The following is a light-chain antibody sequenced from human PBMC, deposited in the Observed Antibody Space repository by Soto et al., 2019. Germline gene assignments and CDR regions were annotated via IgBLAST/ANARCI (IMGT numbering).Light chain of an antibody. CDR2: GAS. Sequence: EIVLTQSPGTLSLSPGERVSLSCRASQSVDSNYLAWYQQKSGQAPRLLIYGASTRATGIPARFSGSGSGTEFTLTISSLQSEDFAVYYCQQYNNWPKTFGQGTKVDIK. CDR1: QSVDSN. CDR3: QQYNNWPKT. J-gene: IGKJ1*01. V-gene: IGKV3D-15*01.